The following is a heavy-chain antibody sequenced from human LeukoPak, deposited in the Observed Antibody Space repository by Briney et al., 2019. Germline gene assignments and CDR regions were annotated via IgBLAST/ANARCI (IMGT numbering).Heavy chain of an antibody. J-gene: IGHJ4*02. V-gene: IGHV3-30-3*01. CDR3: ARGLSRYSSSWYPFDY. CDR1: GFTFSSYA. CDR2: ISYDGSNK. D-gene: IGHD6-13*01. Sequence: PGRSLRLSCAASGFTFSSYAMHWVRQAPGKGLEWVAVISYDGSNKYYADSVKGRFTISRDNSKNTLYLQMNSLRAEDTAVYYCARGLSRYSSSWYPFDYWGQGTLVTVSS.